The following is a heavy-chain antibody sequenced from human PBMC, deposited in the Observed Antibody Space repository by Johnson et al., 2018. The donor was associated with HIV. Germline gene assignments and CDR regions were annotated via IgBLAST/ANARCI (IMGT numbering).Heavy chain of an antibody. CDR3: ARAVGGTREGSGAFDI. J-gene: IGHJ3*02. CDR2: IYSGGGT. V-gene: IGHV3-66*01. CDR1: GFTVSSNY. Sequence: VQLVESGGGLVKPGGSLRLSCAASGFTVSSNYMSWVRQAPGKGLEWVSVIYSGGGTYYADSVKGRFTISRDNSKNTVYLQMNSLRAEDTAVYYCARAVGGTREGSGAFDIWGQGTMVTVSS. D-gene: IGHD1-26*01.